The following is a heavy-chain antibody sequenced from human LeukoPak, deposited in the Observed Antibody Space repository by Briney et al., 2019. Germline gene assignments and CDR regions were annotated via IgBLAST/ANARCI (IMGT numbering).Heavy chain of an antibody. CDR2: ISAYNGNT. V-gene: IGHV1-18*01. CDR1: GYTFTSYG. CDR3: ARESNDYGDY. Sequence: RASVTVSCKASGYTFTSYGISWVRQAPGQGLEWMGWISAYNGNTNYAQKLQGRVTMTTDTSTSTACMELRSLRSDDTAVYYCARESNDYGDYWGQGTLVTVSS. J-gene: IGHJ4*02.